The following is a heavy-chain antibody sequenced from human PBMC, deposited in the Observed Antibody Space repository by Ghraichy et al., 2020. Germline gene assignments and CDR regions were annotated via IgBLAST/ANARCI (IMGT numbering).Heavy chain of an antibody. Sequence: GALRLSCAASGFAFSNYGMHWVRQAPGKGLEWVAVIWSDGSNKYYADSVKGRFTISRDNSKNTLYLQMNSLRAEDTAVYYCAREPNYYDSGGYYFTPPDYWGQGTLVTVSS. D-gene: IGHD3-22*01. CDR2: IWSDGSNK. J-gene: IGHJ4*02. V-gene: IGHV3-33*01. CDR3: AREPNYYDSGGYYFTPPDY. CDR1: GFAFSNYG.